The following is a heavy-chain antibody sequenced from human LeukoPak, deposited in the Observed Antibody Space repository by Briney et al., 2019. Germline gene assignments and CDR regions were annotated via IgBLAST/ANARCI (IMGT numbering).Heavy chain of an antibody. J-gene: IGHJ6*02. Sequence: GRSLRLSCAASGFTFNSYGMHWVRQAAGKGLEWVAVISYDGSNKYYADSVKGRFTISRDNSKNTLYLQMNSLRAEDTAVYYCAKTYCGGDCRVYYYYYGMDVWGQGATVTVSS. CDR1: GFTFNSYG. V-gene: IGHV3-30*18. CDR3: AKTYCGGDCRVYYYYYGMDV. CDR2: ISYDGSNK. D-gene: IGHD2-21*02.